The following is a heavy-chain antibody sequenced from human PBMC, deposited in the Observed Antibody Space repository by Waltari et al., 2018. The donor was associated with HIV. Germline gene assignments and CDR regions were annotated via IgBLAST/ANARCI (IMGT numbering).Heavy chain of an antibody. V-gene: IGHV1-2*02. D-gene: IGHD4-17*01. CDR3: ARGLSSMTTVTTAVF. CDR1: GYSFTAFF. Sequence: QVLLVQSGAEVKKPGASLRVSCKASGYSFTAFFIPWMRQAPGQGPEWMGWINPNSGHTIYSQRLQGRVTLTRDTSISTAYMELSSLRSDDTAVYYCARGLSSMTTVTTAVFWGQGTLVTVSS. CDR2: INPNSGHT. J-gene: IGHJ4*02.